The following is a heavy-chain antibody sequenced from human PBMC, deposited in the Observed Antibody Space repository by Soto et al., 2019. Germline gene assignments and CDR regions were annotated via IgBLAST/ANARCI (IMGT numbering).Heavy chain of an antibody. D-gene: IGHD6-13*01. CDR2: FDPEDGET. CDR1: GYTFTGYY. Sequence: ASVKVSCKASGYTFTGYYMHWVRQAPGKGLEWMGGFDPEDGETIYAQKFQGRVTMTEDTSTDTAYMELSSLRSEDTAVYYCATRLIAAAGLGCWGQGTLVTVSS. CDR3: ATRLIAAAGLGC. V-gene: IGHV1-24*01. J-gene: IGHJ4*02.